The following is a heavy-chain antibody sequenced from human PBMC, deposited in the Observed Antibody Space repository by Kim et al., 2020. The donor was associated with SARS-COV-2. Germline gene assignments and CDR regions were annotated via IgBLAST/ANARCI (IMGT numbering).Heavy chain of an antibody. CDR1: GYTFTGYY. CDR2: IDPNTGGT. D-gene: IGHD6-13*01. V-gene: IGHV1-2*06. Sequence: ASVKVSCKASGYTFTGYYIQWVRQAPGQGLEWMGRIDPNTGGTNYAHNFRGRVTMTRDTSISTAYMELNGLTSDDTALYYCARDKDVAADSWGQGTLATV. CDR3: ARDKDVAADS. J-gene: IGHJ4*02.